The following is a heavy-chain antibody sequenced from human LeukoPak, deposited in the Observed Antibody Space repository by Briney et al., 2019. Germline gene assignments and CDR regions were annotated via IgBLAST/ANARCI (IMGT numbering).Heavy chain of an antibody. J-gene: IGHJ4*02. CDR1: GFTFSSYA. Sequence: GGSLRLSCAASGFTFSSYAMSWVRQAPGKGLEWVSVISGSGGSTYYADSVKGRFTISRDNSKNTLYLQMNSLRAEDTAVYYCAKTFSGTTSSDFDYWGQGTLVTVSS. D-gene: IGHD1-7*01. CDR3: AKTFSGTTSSDFDY. V-gene: IGHV3-23*01. CDR2: ISGSGGST.